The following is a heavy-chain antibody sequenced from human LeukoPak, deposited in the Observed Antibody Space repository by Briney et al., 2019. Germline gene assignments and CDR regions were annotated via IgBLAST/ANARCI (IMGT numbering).Heavy chain of an antibody. CDR2: ISYDGNIK. CDR3: ASNTRGYYYYYMDV. D-gene: IGHD3-10*01. CDR1: GFTFSSYG. Sequence: GGSLRPSCAASGFTFSSYGVNWVRQAPGKGLEWVALISYDGNIKYYADSVKGRFTISRDNSKNTLYLQMNSLRAEDTAVYYCASNTRGYYYYYMDVWGKGTTVTISS. J-gene: IGHJ6*03. V-gene: IGHV3-30*03.